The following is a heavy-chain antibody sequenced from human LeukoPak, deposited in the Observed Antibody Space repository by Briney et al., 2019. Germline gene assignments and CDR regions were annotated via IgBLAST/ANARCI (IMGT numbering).Heavy chain of an antibody. Sequence: GGSLRLSCAASGFTFSDYTMIRVRQIPGKGLEWVSSISVSSTYIYYADSVRGRFIISRDNANKSVYLQMNSLRVEDTGVYYCAREKSYCGGDCSSEWGQGTLVTVSS. V-gene: IGHV3-21*01. CDR3: AREKSYCGGDCSSE. CDR2: ISVSSTYI. CDR1: GFTFSDYT. D-gene: IGHD2-21*02. J-gene: IGHJ4*02.